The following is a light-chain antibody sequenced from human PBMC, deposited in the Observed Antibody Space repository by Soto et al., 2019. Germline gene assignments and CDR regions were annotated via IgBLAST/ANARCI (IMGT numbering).Light chain of an antibody. CDR2: GTS. V-gene: IGKV3D-15*01. CDR3: QQYNNWPPPFT. CDR1: RSVASN. Sequence: EIDLTQSPATLSVSPGERVTLSCRASRSVASNLAWYQQKPGQAPRLLMYGTSTRATGIPARFSGSGSGTEFTLTIISLQAEDFAVYFCQQYNNWPPPFTFGPGTKVEVK. J-gene: IGKJ3*01.